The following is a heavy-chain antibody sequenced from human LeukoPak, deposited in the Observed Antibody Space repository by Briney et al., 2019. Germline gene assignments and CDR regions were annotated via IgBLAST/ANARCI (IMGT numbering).Heavy chain of an antibody. Sequence: SETLSLTCTVSGDSISSYYWSWIRQPPGKGLEWIGYIYYSGSTNYNPSLKSRVTISVDTSKNQFSLKLSSVTAADTAVYYCARGMAATFLYYYYYYMDVWGKGTTVTVSS. CDR2: IYYSGST. CDR1: GDSISSYY. V-gene: IGHV4-59*01. CDR3: ARGMAATFLYYYYYYMDV. D-gene: IGHD2-15*01. J-gene: IGHJ6*03.